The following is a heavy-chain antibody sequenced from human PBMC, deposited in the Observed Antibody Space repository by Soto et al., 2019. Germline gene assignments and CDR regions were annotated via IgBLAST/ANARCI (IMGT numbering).Heavy chain of an antibody. CDR3: AAGGGYSGYDYPVQPLRGHYYYYGMDV. CDR2: IVVGSGNT. CDR1: GFTFTSSA. V-gene: IGHV1-58*02. J-gene: IGHJ6*02. D-gene: IGHD5-12*01. Sequence: SVKVSCKASGFTFTSSAMQWVRQARGQRLEWIGWIVVGSGNTNYAQKFQERVTITRDMSTSTAYMELSSLRSEDTAVYYCAAGGGYSGYDYPVQPLRGHYYYYGMDVWG.